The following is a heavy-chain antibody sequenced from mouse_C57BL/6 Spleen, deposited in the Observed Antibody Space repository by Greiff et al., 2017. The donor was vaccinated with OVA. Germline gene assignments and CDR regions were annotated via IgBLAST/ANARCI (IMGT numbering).Heavy chain of an antibody. CDR2: INYDGSST. Sequence: VQLKESEGGLVQPGSSMKLSCTASGFTFSDYYMAWVRQVPEKGLEWVANINYDGSSTYYLDSLKSRFIISRDNAKNILYLQMSSLKSEDTATYYCARGSSLYFDYWGQGTTLTVSS. D-gene: IGHD1-1*01. CDR1: GFTFSDYY. J-gene: IGHJ2*01. V-gene: IGHV5-16*01. CDR3: ARGSSLYFDY.